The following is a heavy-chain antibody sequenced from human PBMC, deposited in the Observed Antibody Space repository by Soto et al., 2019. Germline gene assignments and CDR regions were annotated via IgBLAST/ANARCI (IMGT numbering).Heavy chain of an antibody. CDR2: ISYDGSNK. Sequence: PGGSLRLSCAASGFTFSSYGMHWVRQAPGKGLEWVAVISYDGSNKYYADSVKGRFTISRDNSKNTLYLQMNSLRAEDTAVYYCAKDLVDTAMVVYYYYGMDVWGQGTTVTVSS. V-gene: IGHV3-30*18. D-gene: IGHD5-18*01. J-gene: IGHJ6*02. CDR1: GFTFSSYG. CDR3: AKDLVDTAMVVYYYYGMDV.